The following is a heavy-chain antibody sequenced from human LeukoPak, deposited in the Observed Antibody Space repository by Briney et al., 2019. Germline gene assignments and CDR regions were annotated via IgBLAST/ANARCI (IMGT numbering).Heavy chain of an antibody. CDR1: GFTFDDYT. J-gene: IGHJ4*02. Sequence: PGGSLRLSCAASGFTFDDYTMHWVRQAPGKGLEWGSLISWDGGSTYYADSVKGRFTISRDNSKNSLYLQMNSLRAEDTAVYYCARDHDYGDYLDYWGQGTLVTVSS. V-gene: IGHV3-43*01. CDR3: ARDHDYGDYLDY. CDR2: ISWDGGST. D-gene: IGHD4-17*01.